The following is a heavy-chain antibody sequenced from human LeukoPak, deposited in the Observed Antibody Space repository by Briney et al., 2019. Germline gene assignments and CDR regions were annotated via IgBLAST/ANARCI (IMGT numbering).Heavy chain of an antibody. CDR3: ATDHQLLGGLDY. Sequence: ASVKVSCKVSGYTLTELSMHWVRQAPGKGLEWMGGSDPEDGETIYAQKFQGRVTMTEDTSTDTAYMELSSLRSEDTAVYYCATDHQLLGGLDYWGQGTLVTVSS. V-gene: IGHV1-24*01. CDR2: SDPEDGET. D-gene: IGHD3-16*01. J-gene: IGHJ4*02. CDR1: GYTLTELS.